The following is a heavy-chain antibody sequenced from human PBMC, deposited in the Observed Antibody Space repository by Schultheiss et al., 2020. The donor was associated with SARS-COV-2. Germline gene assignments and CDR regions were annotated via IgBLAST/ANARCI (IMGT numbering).Heavy chain of an antibody. CDR2: ISWNSGSI. V-gene: IGHV3-9*01. CDR1: GFTFDDYA. CDR3: AKPQLAASTAFDI. D-gene: IGHD3-3*02. J-gene: IGHJ3*02. Sequence: SLKIPCAASGFTFDDYAMHWVRQAPGKGLEWVSGISWNSGSIGYADSVKGRFTISRDNAKNSLYLQMNSLRAEDTALYYCAKPQLAASTAFDIWGQGTMVTVSS.